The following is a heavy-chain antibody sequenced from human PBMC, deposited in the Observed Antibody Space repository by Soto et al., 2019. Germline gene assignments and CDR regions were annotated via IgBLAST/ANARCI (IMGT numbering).Heavy chain of an antibody. CDR1: GFSLSTSGMC. CDR2: IDWDDDK. J-gene: IGHJ6*02. D-gene: IGHD3-10*01. CDR3: ARIWSGGSGSHPGNYGMDV. V-gene: IGHV2-70*01. Sequence: SGPTLVNPTQTLTLTCTFSGFSLSTSGMCVSWIRQPPGKALEWLALIDWDDDKYYSTSLKTRLTISKDTSKNQVVLTMTNMDPVDTATYYCARIWSGGSGSHPGNYGMDVWGQGTTVTVSS.